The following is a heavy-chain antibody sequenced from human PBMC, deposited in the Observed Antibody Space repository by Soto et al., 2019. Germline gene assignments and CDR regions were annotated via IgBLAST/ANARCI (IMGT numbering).Heavy chain of an antibody. CDR3: ARDRCTNGVCYIFFGLYYYYGIDV. CDR1: GGSISSGGYY. J-gene: IGHJ6*04. CDR2: IYYSGST. Sequence: TLSLSCTVYGGSISSGGYYWSWIRQHPGKGLEWIGYIYYSGSTYYNPSLKSRVTISVDTSKNHFSLKLSSVTAEDTAVYYCARDRCTNGVCYIFFGLYYYYGIDVWGKSTIVTVSS. V-gene: IGHV4-31*03. D-gene: IGHD2-8*01.